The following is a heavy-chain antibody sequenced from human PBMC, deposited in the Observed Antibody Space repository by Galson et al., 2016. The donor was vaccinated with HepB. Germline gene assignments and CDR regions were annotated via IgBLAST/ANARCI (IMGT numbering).Heavy chain of an antibody. V-gene: IGHV3-7*03. CDR1: RFTFSTSW. J-gene: IGHJ4*02. CDR2: IKQDGSQT. D-gene: IGHD2-8*01. Sequence: SLRLSCAASRFTFSTSWMTWVRQAPGKGLEWVANIKQDGSQTHYVDSVKGQFTISRDNAGNSLDLQMNSLRVEDTAVYYCARGRYGVSDGQIEYWGQGTLVGVSS. CDR3: ARGRYGVSDGQIEY.